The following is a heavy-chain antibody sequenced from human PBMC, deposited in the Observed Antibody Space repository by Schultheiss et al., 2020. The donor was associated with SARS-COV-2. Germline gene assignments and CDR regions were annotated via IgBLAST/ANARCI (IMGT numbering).Heavy chain of an antibody. CDR2: IYYSGST. CDR3: ARGPYFDWLLID. CDR1: GGYISSGGYY. Sequence: SETLSLTCTVSGGYISSGGYYWSWIRQPPGKGLEWIGYIYYSGSTNYNPSLKSRVTISVDTSKNQFSLKLSSVTAADTAVYYCARGPYFDWLLIDWGQGTLVTVSS. V-gene: IGHV4-61*08. J-gene: IGHJ4*02. D-gene: IGHD3-9*01.